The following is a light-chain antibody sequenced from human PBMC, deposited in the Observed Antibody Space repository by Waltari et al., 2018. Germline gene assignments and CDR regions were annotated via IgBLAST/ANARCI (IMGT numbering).Light chain of an antibody. V-gene: IGKV3-20*01. CDR3: QQYGSSPWT. J-gene: IGKJ1*01. CDR1: QSVSSSY. Sequence: EIVLTQSPGTLSLSPGERATLSCRASQSVSSSYLAWYQQKPGQAPRVLIHGASNRATGIPDRFSGSGSGTDFTLTISRLEPEDFAVYYCQQYGSSPWTFGQGTKVEI. CDR2: GAS.